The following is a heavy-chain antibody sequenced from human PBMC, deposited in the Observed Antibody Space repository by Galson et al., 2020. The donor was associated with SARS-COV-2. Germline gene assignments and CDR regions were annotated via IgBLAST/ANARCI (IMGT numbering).Heavy chain of an antibody. V-gene: IGHV3-7*01. D-gene: IGHD3-3*01. Sequence: GGSLSLSCRGSGFSFSSYWMNWVRQAPGKGLEWVANIKQDGSETFYVESVKGRFTVSRDNAQNSLYLQMNNLRVEDTAVYFCARGSIYYDFWSGRAEYFQHWGQGTLVTLSS. CDR2: IKQDGSET. CDR3: ARGSIYYDFWSGRAEYFQH. J-gene: IGHJ1*01. CDR1: GFSFSSYW.